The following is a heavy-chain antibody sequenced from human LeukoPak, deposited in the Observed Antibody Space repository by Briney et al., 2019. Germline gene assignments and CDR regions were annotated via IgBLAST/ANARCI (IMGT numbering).Heavy chain of an antibody. Sequence: GGSLRLSCAASGFTFDDYGMSWVRQAPGKGLEWVSGLNWNGVSTGYADSVKGRFTISRDNAKNSLYLQMNSLRAEDTALYYCARAHLANYYDFWSAYWGYFDYWGQGTLVTVSS. D-gene: IGHD3-3*01. V-gene: IGHV3-20*04. CDR3: ARAHLANYYDFWSAYWGYFDY. CDR2: LNWNGVST. J-gene: IGHJ4*02. CDR1: GFTFDDYG.